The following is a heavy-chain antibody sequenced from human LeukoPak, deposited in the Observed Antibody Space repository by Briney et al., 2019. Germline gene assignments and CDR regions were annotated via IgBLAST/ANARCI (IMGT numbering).Heavy chain of an antibody. V-gene: IGHV3-74*01. J-gene: IGHJ4*02. D-gene: IGHD1-26*01. Sequence: GGSLRLSCAASGFTFSDTWMHWVRQAPGEGLVWVSRIRSDGSDTRYAESVKGRFTISRDNSKNTLYLQMNSLRAEDTAVYYCAKDEVGSGPYYFDFWGQGTLVTVSS. CDR3: AKDEVGSGPYYFDF. CDR2: IRSDGSDT. CDR1: GFTFSDTW.